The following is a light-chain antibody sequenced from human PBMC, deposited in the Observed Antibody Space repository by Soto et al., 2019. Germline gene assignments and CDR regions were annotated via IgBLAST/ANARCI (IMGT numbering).Light chain of an antibody. CDR1: SSDVGGYNF. Sequence: QSALTQPASVSGSPGQSVTISCAGTSSDVGGYNFVSWYQQHPGKAPQLMIYDVSSRPSGVSNRFSGSKSGNTASLTISGLQAEDEADYYCSSYTSSYTYVFRTGTKVTVL. CDR3: SSYTSSYTYV. V-gene: IGLV2-14*03. CDR2: DVS. J-gene: IGLJ1*01.